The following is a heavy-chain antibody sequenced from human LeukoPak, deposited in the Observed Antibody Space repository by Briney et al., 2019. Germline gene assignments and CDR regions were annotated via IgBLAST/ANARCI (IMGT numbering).Heavy chain of an antibody. Sequence: QPGRSLRLSCAGSGFTFDEHAMHWVRQAPGKGLEWVSGISWNSGSIAYADSVKGRFTISRDNAKNLLFLQMSSLRAADTALYYCVKGHCSSSSCFPNYYYYMDVWGTGTTVTVSS. CDR3: VKGHCSSSSCFPNYYYYMDV. J-gene: IGHJ6*03. D-gene: IGHD2-15*01. CDR1: GFTFDEHA. CDR2: ISWNSGSI. V-gene: IGHV3-9*01.